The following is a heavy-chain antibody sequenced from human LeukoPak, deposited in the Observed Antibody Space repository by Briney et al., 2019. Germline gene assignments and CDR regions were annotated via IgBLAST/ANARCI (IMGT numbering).Heavy chain of an antibody. V-gene: IGHV4-30-2*01. D-gene: IGHD1-14*01. CDR2: IYHSGST. CDR3: ARARNYRSGAFDI. CDR1: GGSISSGGYS. Sequence: SQTLSLTCAVSGGSISSGGYSWSWIRQPPGKGLEWVGYIYHSGSTYYNPSLKSRVTISVDGSKNQFSLKLSSVTAADTAVYYCARARNYRSGAFDIWGQGTMVTVSS. J-gene: IGHJ3*02.